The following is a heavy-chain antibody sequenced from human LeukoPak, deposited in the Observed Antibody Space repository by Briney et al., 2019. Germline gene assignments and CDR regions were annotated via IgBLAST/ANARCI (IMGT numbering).Heavy chain of an antibody. CDR1: GGSISSGGYS. Sequence: SETLSLTCAVSGGSISSGGYSWSWIRQPPGKGLEWIGYIYHSGSTNYNPSLKSRVTISVDKSKNQFSLKLSSVTAADTAVYYCARFGVGDYFDYWGQGTLVSVSS. CDR3: ARFGVGDYFDY. CDR2: IYHSGST. D-gene: IGHD3-3*01. V-gene: IGHV4-30-2*01. J-gene: IGHJ4*02.